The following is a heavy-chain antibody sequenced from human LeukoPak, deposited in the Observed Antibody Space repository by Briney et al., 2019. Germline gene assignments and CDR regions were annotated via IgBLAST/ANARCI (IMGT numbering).Heavy chain of an antibody. CDR3: ARDLSNGGFDY. CDR1: GFTFSSYS. Sequence: PGGSLRLSCAASGFTFSSYSMNWVRQAPGKGLEWVSYISGSGSHISYADSVKGRFTISRDNAKNSLFLQMNSLRAEDTALYYCARDLSNGGFDYWGQGTLVTFSS. CDR2: ISGSGSHI. V-gene: IGHV3-21*05. D-gene: IGHD2-8*01. J-gene: IGHJ4*02.